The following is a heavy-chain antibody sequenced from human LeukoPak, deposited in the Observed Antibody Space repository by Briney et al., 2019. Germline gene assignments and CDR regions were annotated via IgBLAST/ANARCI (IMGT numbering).Heavy chain of an antibody. CDR2: IYYSENT. J-gene: IGHJ3*01. V-gene: IGHV4-39*07. CDR1: GGSISSSSYY. Sequence: SETLSLTCTVSGGSISSSSYYWGWIRQPPGKGLEWIGSIYYSENTYYNPSLKSRVTISVDTSKNQFSLKLSSVTAADTAVYYCARQVATKGEWAFDVWGQGTMVTVSS. CDR3: ARQVATKGEWAFDV. D-gene: IGHD5-12*01.